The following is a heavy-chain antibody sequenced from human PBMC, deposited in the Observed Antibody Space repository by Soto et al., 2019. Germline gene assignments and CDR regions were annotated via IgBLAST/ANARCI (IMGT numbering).Heavy chain of an antibody. CDR3: ARDPSVVAAAGIYYYYYGMDV. J-gene: IGHJ6*02. D-gene: IGHD6-13*01. Sequence: SETPSLTYTVSGGSSSSSGYDWGWIREPPGKGLEWIGSIYYSGSTYYNPSLKSRVTISVDTSKNQFSLKLSSVTAADTAVYYCARDPSVVAAAGIYYYYYGMDVWGQGTTVT. CDR1: GGSSSSSGYD. CDR2: IYYSGST. V-gene: IGHV4-39*02.